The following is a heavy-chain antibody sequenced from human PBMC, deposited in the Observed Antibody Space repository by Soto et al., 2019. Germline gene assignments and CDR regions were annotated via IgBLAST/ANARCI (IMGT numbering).Heavy chain of an antibody. J-gene: IGHJ4*02. CDR3: ARGDFWSGLDY. V-gene: IGHV3-30-3*01. D-gene: IGHD3-3*01. CDR1: GFTFCSYA. Sequence: GGSLTLSCAACGFTFCSYAMHWVRQAPGKGLEWVAVISYDGSNKYYADSVKGRFTISRDNSKNTLYLQMNSLRAEDTAMYYCARGDFWSGLDYWGQGTLVTVSS. CDR2: ISYDGSNK.